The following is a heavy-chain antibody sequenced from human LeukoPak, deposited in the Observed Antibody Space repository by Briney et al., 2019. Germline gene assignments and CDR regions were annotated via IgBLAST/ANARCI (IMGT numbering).Heavy chain of an antibody. Sequence: PSETLSLTCSVSGGSISSYYWSWIRQPPGKGLEWIGYIYYSGSTNYNPPLKSRVTISIDTSKNQFSLKLSSVTAADTAVYYRARRRSGEVEIDYWGQGTLVTVSS. D-gene: IGHD3-3*01. CDR2: IYYSGST. V-gene: IGHV4-59*08. J-gene: IGHJ4*02. CDR1: GGSISSYY. CDR3: ARRRSGEVEIDY.